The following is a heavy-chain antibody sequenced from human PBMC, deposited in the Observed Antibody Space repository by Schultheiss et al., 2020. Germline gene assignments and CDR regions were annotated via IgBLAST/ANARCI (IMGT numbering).Heavy chain of an antibody. Sequence: GGSLRLSCAASGFTFSSYAMSWVRQAPGKGLEWVSAISGSGGSTYYADSVKGRFTISRDNSKNTLYLQMNSLRAEDTAVYYCAKQNYPIPTHPGIAVAGGAVDYWGQGTLVNVSS. J-gene: IGHJ4*02. CDR3: AKQNYPIPTHPGIAVAGGAVDY. CDR1: GFTFSSYA. CDR2: ISGSGGST. D-gene: IGHD6-19*01. V-gene: IGHV3-23*01.